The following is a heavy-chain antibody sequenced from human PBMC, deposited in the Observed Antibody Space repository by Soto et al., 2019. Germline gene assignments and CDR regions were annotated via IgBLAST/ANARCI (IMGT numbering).Heavy chain of an antibody. D-gene: IGHD2-15*01. Sequence: SETLSLTCTVSGGSISSSTYYWGWIRQLPGKGLEWIGSIFYGRSSYYNPAPRSRVAIYIDPSKNQFSLKLSSVTAADTGVYYCARHLVVAGTTYNWFDLWGQGTLVTVSS. V-gene: IGHV4-39*01. CDR1: GGSISSSTYY. J-gene: IGHJ5*02. CDR3: ARHLVVAGTTYNWFDL. CDR2: IFYGRSS.